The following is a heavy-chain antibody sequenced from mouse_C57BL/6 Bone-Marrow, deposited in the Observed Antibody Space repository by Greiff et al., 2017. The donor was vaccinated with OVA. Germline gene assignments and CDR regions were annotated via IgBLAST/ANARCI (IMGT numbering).Heavy chain of an antibody. CDR3: ARRDDDWFAY. CDR1: GFTFSDYY. D-gene: IGHD2-14*01. J-gene: IGHJ3*01. CDR2: ISNGGGST. Sequence: EVQGVESGGGLVQPGGSLKLSCAASGFTFSDYYMYWVRQTPEKRLEWVAYISNGGGSTYYPDTVKGRFTISRDNAKNTLYLQMSRLKSEDTAMYYCARRDDDWFAYWGQGTLVTVSA. V-gene: IGHV5-12*01.